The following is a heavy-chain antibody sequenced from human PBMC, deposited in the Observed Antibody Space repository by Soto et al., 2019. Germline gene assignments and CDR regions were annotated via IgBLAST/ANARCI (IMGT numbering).Heavy chain of an antibody. CDR1: GYTFTSYG. CDR3: ARAGYSSSWFSDYYYYGMDV. D-gene: IGHD6-13*01. V-gene: IGHV1-18*04. Sequence: QDQLVQSGTEVKKPGASVKVSCKASGYTFTSYGITWVRQAPGQGLEWMGWISTDNGHTSYAQKFQGRVTLTTDTSTNAAYMELRSLRSDDTAVYYCARAGYSSSWFSDYYYYGMDVWGQGTTVTVSS. CDR2: ISTDNGHT. J-gene: IGHJ6*02.